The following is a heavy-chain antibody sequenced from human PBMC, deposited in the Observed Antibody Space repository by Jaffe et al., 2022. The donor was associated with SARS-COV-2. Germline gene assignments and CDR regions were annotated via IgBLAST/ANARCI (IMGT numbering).Heavy chain of an antibody. J-gene: IGHJ4*02. V-gene: IGHV1-18*01. CDR2: ISGYNGNT. CDR1: GYTFSSSG. CDR3: ARAYCSSTSCYNFDY. Sequence: QVQLVQSGAEVKKPGASVKVSCKASGYTFSSSGISWVRQAPGQGLEWMGWISGYNGNTNYAQKVQGRVTMTTDTSTSTGYMELRSLRSDDTAVYYCARAYCSSTSCYNFDYWGQGTLVTVSS. D-gene: IGHD2-2*02.